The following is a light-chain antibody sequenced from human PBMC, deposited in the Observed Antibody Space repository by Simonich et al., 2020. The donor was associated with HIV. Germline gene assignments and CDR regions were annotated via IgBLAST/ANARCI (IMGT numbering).Light chain of an antibody. V-gene: IGKV4-1*01. J-gene: IGKJ1*01. CDR2: WAA. CDR3: QQYYSTPRT. Sequence: DIVMTQSPDSLAVSLGERATINCKSSQSVLSSSNNKNFLTWYQQKPGPPPRLLIYWAAIRESGVPDRFSGSGSGTDFTLTISSLQVEDVAVYYCQQYYSTPRTFGQGTKVEIK. CDR1: QSVLSSSNNKNF.